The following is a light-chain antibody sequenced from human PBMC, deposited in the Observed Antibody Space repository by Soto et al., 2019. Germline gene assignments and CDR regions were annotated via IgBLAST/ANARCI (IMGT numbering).Light chain of an antibody. CDR1: QSVSSSY. J-gene: IGKJ3*01. CDR3: QQRSNWLIS. Sequence: EIVLTQSPATLSLSPGERATLSCRASQSVSSSYLAWYQQKPGQAPRLLIYDGSHRAAGIPSRFSGSGSGTDFTLTISGLEPEDFAVYYCQQRSNWLISFGPGTKVDIK. CDR2: DGS. V-gene: IGKV3-11*01.